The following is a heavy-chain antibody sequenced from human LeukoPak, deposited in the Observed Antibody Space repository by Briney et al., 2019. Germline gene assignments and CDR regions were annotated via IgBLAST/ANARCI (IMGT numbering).Heavy chain of an antibody. CDR2: IYYSGST. D-gene: IGHD6-19*01. CDR1: GGSMNDYY. V-gene: IGHV4-59*08. J-gene: IGHJ4*02. CDR3: ARGTLAVAGIFDY. Sequence: PSETLSLTCTVSGGSMNDYYWSWIRQAPGKGLEWIGFIYYSGSTDYNPSLKSRVTISVDTSKNQFSLRLTSVTATDTAVYYCARGTLAVAGIFDYWGQGILVTVSS.